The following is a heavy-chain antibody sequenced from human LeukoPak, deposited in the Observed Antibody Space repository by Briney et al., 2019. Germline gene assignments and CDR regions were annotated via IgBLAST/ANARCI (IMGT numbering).Heavy chain of an antibody. D-gene: IGHD3-10*01. J-gene: IGHJ3*02. CDR3: ARLELLWFGELLGGAFDI. V-gene: IGHV4-34*01. CDR1: GGSFSGYY. Sequence: SETLSLTCAVYGGSFSGYYWSWIRQPPGKGLEWIGSIYYSGSTYYNPSLKSRVTISVDTSKNQFSLKLSSVTAADTAVYYCARLELLWFGELLGGAFDIWGQGTMVTVSS. CDR2: IYYSGST.